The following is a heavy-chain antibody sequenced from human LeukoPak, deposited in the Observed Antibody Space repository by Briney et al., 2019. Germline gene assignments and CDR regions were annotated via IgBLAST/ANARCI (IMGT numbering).Heavy chain of an antibody. Sequence: GRSLRLSCAASGFTFSSYGMHWVRQAPGKGLEWVAVISYDGSNKYYADSVKGRFTISRDNSKNTLYLQMNSLRAEDTAVYYCASYNYGSGSYYGEDAFDIWGQGTMVTVSS. V-gene: IGHV3-30*03. CDR1: GFTFSSYG. CDR2: ISYDGSNK. D-gene: IGHD3-10*01. CDR3: ASYNYGSGSYYGEDAFDI. J-gene: IGHJ3*02.